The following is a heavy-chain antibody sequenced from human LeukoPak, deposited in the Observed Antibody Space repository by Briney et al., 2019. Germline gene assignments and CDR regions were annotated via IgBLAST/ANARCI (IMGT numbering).Heavy chain of an antibody. CDR3: ATLMAHLDY. CDR2: INPNSGDT. CDR1: GYTFTYYH. D-gene: IGHD2-8*01. Sequence: ASVKVSCKAFGYTFTYYHMHLVRQAPGQGLEWMGWINPNSGDTNYAQKFQGRVTMTRDTTISTAYMELSRLRSDDTAVFYCATLMAHLDYWGQGTLVTVSS. V-gene: IGHV1-2*02. J-gene: IGHJ4*02.